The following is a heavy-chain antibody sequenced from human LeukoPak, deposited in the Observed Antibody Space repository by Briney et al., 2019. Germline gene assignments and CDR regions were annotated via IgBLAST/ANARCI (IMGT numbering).Heavy chain of an antibody. Sequence: ASVKVSCKTSGYTFTNYGLTWVRQAPGQGLEWRGWISGYNGKTNYAQKLQDRVSMTTDTSTSTAYMELRSLRSDDTAVYYCARAREAVGATSHNWFDPWGQGTLVTVSS. J-gene: IGHJ5*02. V-gene: IGHV1-18*01. CDR2: ISGYNGKT. CDR1: GYTFTNYG. CDR3: ARAREAVGATSHNWFDP. D-gene: IGHD1-26*01.